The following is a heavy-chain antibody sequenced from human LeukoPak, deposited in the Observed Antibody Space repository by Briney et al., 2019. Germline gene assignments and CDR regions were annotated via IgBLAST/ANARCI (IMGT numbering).Heavy chain of an antibody. CDR2: IHYSGNT. D-gene: IGHD3-9*01. Sequence: SETLSLTCTVSGGSISSYSWSWIRQAPGKGLEWLGNIHYSGNTNYNPSLRGRVTIVLDTPKNQFSLKLSSVTAADTAVYYCAREHYDILTGLYIDAFDIWGPGTRVTVSS. CDR1: GGSISSYS. J-gene: IGHJ3*02. CDR3: AREHYDILTGLYIDAFDI. V-gene: IGHV4-59*01.